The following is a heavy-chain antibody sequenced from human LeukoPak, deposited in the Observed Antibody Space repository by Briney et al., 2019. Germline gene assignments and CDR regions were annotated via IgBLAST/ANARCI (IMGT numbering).Heavy chain of an antibody. Sequence: GGSLRLSCAASGFTFSSYSMNWVRQAPGKGLEWVSYISSSSSSSIYYADSVKGRFTISRDNAKNSLYLHMNSLRDEDTAVYYCASSSGSYSRYFDLWGRGTLVTVSS. CDR3: ASSSGSYSRYFDL. V-gene: IGHV3-48*02. J-gene: IGHJ2*01. CDR1: GFTFSSYS. CDR2: ISSSSSSSI. D-gene: IGHD1-26*01.